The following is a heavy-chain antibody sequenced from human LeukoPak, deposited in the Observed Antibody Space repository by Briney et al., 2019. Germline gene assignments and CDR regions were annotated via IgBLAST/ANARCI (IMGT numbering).Heavy chain of an antibody. CDR2: IYTSGST. D-gene: IGHD2-2*02. CDR3: ARGLSRYCSSTSCYTQYFQH. V-gene: IGHV4-4*07. J-gene: IGHJ1*01. CDR1: GGSISSYY. Sequence: SETLSLTCTVSGGSISSYYWSWIRQPAGKGLEWIGRIYTSGSTNYNPSLKSRVTISVDTSKNQFSLKLSSVTAADTAVYYCARGLSRYCSSTSCYTQYFQHWGQGTLVTVSS.